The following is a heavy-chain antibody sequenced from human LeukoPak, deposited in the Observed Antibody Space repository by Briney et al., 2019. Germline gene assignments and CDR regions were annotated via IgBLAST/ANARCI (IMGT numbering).Heavy chain of an antibody. Sequence: PSETLSLTCTVSGGSISSSSYYWGWIRQPPGKGLEWVSAISGSGGSTYYADSVKGRLTISRDNSKNTLYLQMNSLRAEDTAVYYCANGGLHRDAFDIWGQGTMVTVSS. V-gene: IGHV3-23*01. CDR1: GGSISSSSYY. CDR3: ANGGLHRDAFDI. D-gene: IGHD5-24*01. CDR2: ISGSGGST. J-gene: IGHJ3*02.